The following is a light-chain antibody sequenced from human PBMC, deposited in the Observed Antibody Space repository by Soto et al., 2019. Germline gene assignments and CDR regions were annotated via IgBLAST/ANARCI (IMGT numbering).Light chain of an antibody. J-gene: IGLJ2*01. CDR2: EVS. Sequence: QSALTQPASVSGSPGQSITISWTGTSSDVGGYKYVSWYQQHPGRAPKLMIYEVSNRPSGVSNRFSGSKSGNTASLTISGLQAEDEADYYCSSYTSSTTLVVFGGGTKVTVL. CDR1: SSDVGGYKY. V-gene: IGLV2-14*01. CDR3: SSYTSSTTLVV.